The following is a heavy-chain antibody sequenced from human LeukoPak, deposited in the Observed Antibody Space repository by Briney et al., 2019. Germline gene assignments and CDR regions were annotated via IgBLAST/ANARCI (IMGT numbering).Heavy chain of an antibody. J-gene: IGHJ6*02. CDR3: ARVVAGSVYNSGMDV. V-gene: IGHV3-30*01. CDR2: ILYDGSNK. D-gene: IGHD3-10*01. Sequence: GGSLRLSCAASGSTFSTYVMHWVRQAPGKGLQWVAVILYDGSNKYFADSVKGRFIISRDNSKNTLYLQMNSLTAEDTAVYYCARVVAGSVYNSGMDVWGQGTTVTVSS. CDR1: GSTFSTYV.